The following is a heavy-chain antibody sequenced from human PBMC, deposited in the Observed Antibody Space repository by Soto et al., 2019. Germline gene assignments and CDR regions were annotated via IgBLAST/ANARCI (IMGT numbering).Heavy chain of an antibody. Sequence: EVQLVESGGVVVQPGGSLRRSCAPSGFKFDDYTMHCVRQAPEQGLEWVSLIGWDGGRTEYTDSVKGRFTISRDNSKNSLYLQMNSLRAEDTALYYCARDIDILSGYPDNWGQGTLVTVSS. J-gene: IGHJ4*02. CDR1: GFKFDDYT. D-gene: IGHD3-9*01. CDR3: ARDIDILSGYPDN. V-gene: IGHV3-43*01. CDR2: IGWDGGRT.